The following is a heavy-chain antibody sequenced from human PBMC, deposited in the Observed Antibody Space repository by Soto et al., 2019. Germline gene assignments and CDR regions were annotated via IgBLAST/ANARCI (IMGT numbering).Heavy chain of an antibody. V-gene: IGHV3-11*06. J-gene: IGHJ6*02. CDR2: ISSGSGHT. CDR1: GFSFIDYY. D-gene: IGHD6-13*01. Sequence: QVHLVESGGGLVKPGGSLRLSCAASGFSFIDYYMSWIRQAPGKGLEWVSYISSGSGHTNYADSVKGRFTISRDNAKNSLYLQMNSLRSEDTAMYYCARDSEQLGNSYGMDVWGQGTTVTVSS. CDR3: ARDSEQLGNSYGMDV.